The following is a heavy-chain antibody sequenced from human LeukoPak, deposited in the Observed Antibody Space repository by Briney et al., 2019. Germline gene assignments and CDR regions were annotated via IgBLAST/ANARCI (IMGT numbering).Heavy chain of an antibody. V-gene: IGHV4-30-2*01. J-gene: IGHJ6*02. CDR1: GGSISSGGYS. CDR3: ARDHGYYYGMDV. CDR2: IYHSGST. Sequence: SQTLSLTCAVSGGSISSGGYSWSWIRQPPGKGLEWTGYIYHSGSTYYNPSLKSRVTISVDGSKNQFSLKLSSVTAADTAVYYCARDHGYYYGMDVWGQGTTVTVSS.